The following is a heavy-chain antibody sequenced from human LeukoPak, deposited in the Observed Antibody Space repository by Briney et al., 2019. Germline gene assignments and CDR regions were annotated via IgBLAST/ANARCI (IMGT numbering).Heavy chain of an antibody. CDR3: AKEGYYDEIIDY. V-gene: IGHV3-43*02. CDR2: ISGDSGGT. Sequence: GGSLRLSCAASGFTFDDYAMHWVRQAPGKGLEWVSLISGDSGGTSYADSVKGRFTISRDNSKSSLYLQMNSLRPEDTALYYCAKEGYYDEIIDYWGQGTLVTVSS. CDR1: GFTFDDYA. J-gene: IGHJ4*02. D-gene: IGHD3-22*01.